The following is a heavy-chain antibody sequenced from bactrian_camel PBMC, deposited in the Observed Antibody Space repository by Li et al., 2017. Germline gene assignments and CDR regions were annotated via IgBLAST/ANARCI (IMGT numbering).Heavy chain of an antibody. CDR1: GFTFSTSA. CDR2: ISWSGAGT. V-gene: IGHV3S42*01. J-gene: IGHJ4*01. Sequence: VQLVESGGGSVQVGESLTLSCTTSGFTFSTSAMQWVRQPPGQGLEWVSVISWSGAGTNYADSVKGQFTISRDNAKNTAYLQMNSLKPDYTAVYYCATGRGSGAWASDSYEYDYWGQGTQVTVS. CDR3: ATGRGSGAWASDSYEYDY. D-gene: IGHD1*01.